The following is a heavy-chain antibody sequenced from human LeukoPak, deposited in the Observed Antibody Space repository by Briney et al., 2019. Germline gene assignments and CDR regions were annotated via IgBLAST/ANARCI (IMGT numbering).Heavy chain of an antibody. J-gene: IGHJ5*02. CDR2: INHSGST. V-gene: IGHV4-34*01. Sequence: PSETLSLTCAVYGGSFSGYYWSWIRQPPGKGLEWIGEINHSGSTNYNPSLKSRVTISVDTSKNQFSLKLSSVTAADTAVYYCARGDLGTYYYDSSGYRVVLNWFDPWGQGTLVTVSS. CDR1: GGSFSGYY. CDR3: ARGDLGTYYYDSSGYRVVLNWFDP. D-gene: IGHD3-22*01.